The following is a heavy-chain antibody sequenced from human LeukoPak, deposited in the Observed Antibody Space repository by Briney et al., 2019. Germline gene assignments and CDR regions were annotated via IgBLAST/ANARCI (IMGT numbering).Heavy chain of an antibody. CDR1: GFTFNSYW. Sequence: GGSLRLSCAASGFTFNSYWMSWVRQAPGKGLEWVANIKQDGSEKYYVDSVKGRFTISRDNAKNSLYLQMNSLRAEDTAVYYCARSSGGSCYPCDAFDIWGQGTMVTVSS. V-gene: IGHV3-7*01. J-gene: IGHJ3*02. CDR3: ARSSGGSCYPCDAFDI. D-gene: IGHD2-15*01. CDR2: IKQDGSEK.